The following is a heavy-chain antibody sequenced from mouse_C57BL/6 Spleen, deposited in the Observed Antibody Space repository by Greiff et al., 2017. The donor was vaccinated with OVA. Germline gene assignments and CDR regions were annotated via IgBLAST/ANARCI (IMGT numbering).Heavy chain of an antibody. CDR3: ARRYDPYYYAMDY. D-gene: IGHD2-3*01. J-gene: IGHJ4*01. Sequence: QVQLQQPGAELVKPGASVKLSCKASGYTFTSYWMQWVKQRPGQGLEWIGEIDPSDSSTNYNQKFKGKATLTVDTSSSTAYMQLSSLTSEDSAVYYCARRYDPYYYAMDYWGQGTSVTVSS. V-gene: IGHV1-50*01. CDR1: GYTFTSYW. CDR2: IDPSDSST.